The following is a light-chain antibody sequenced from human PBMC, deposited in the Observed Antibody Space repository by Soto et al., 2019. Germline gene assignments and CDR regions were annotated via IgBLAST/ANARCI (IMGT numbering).Light chain of an antibody. J-gene: IGKJ4*02. V-gene: IGKV3-20*01. CDR2: GAS. Sequence: VFTQSPGTLSLSPGGSGTVSCRASQTVTRNVLAWYQEKPGQAPRLLIYGASSRATGIPDRFSGSGSGTDFTLTISSLEPEDFAVYYCHQYYSTPRTFGGGTKVDI. CDR1: QTVTRNV. CDR3: HQYYSTPRT.